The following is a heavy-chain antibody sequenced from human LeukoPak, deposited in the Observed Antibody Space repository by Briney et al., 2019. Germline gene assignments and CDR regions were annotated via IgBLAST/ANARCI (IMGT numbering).Heavy chain of an antibody. CDR2: IKEDGSEK. D-gene: IGHD2-2*01. J-gene: IGHJ6*04. CDR1: GFIFSSYW. V-gene: IGHV3-7*03. Sequence: PGGSLGLSCAASGFIFSSYWMSWVRKAPGTGLEWVANIKEDGSEKYYVDSVKGRFTISRDNAKNSLYLQTNSLRAEDTAVYYCARRALRYCSSTSCPAQYYGVDVWGKGATVTVSS. CDR3: ARRALRYCSSTSCPAQYYGVDV.